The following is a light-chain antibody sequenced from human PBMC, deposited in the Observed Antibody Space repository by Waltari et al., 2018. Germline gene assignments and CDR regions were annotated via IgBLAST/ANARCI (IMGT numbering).Light chain of an antibody. Sequence: DIQMTQSQSSLTAAARDRVSSPCRASQCISTYINWYQQKPGRAPKHLIDSISRLQSGVPSRFSGSGSGADFTLTNSSLHPEDFATYYCQQNFRFPYTFGQGTKLEIK. V-gene: IGKV1-39*01. CDR3: QQNFRFPYT. J-gene: IGKJ2*01. CDR2: SIS. CDR1: QCISTY.